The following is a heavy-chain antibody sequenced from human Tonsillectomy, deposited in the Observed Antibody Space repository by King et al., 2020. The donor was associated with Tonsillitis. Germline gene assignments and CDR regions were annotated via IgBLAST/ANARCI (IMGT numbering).Heavy chain of an antibody. CDR3: ARDRFLEWLLSNYYYYMDV. J-gene: IGHJ6*03. V-gene: IGHV3-21*01. CDR2: ISSSSSYI. D-gene: IGHD3-3*01. Sequence: VQLVESGGGLVKPGGSLRLSCAASGFTFSSYSMNWVRQAPGKGLEWVSSISSSSSYIYYADSVKGRFTISRDNAKNSLYLQMNSRRAVDTAVYYCARDRFLEWLLSNYYYYMDVWGKGTTVTVSS. CDR1: GFTFSSYS.